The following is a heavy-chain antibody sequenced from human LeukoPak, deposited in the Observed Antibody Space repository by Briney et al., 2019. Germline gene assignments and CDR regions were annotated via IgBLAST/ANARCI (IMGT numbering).Heavy chain of an antibody. V-gene: IGHV3-66*01. J-gene: IGHJ4*02. CDR2: IYSGGST. CDR3: AREAMAGGFDY. Sequence: GGSLSLSCAASGFTVSSNYMSWVRQAPGKGLEWVSVIYSGGSTYYADSVKGRFTISRDNSKNTLYLQMNSLRAEDTAVYYCAREAMAGGFDYWGQGTLVTVSS. CDR1: GFTVSSNY. D-gene: IGHD6-19*01.